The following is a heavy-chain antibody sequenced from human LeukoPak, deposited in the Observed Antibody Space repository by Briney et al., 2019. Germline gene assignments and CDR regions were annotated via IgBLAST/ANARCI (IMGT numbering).Heavy chain of an antibody. D-gene: IGHD2-21*01. Sequence: GGSLRLSCVASGFTFSTYAVSWVRQTPGKGLEWVSTISPSGGTTYFADSVKGRFTISRDNSKSTLYLQMNSLRAEDTAVYYCARKTSVALDYWGQGTLVTVSS. CDR2: ISPSGGTT. J-gene: IGHJ4*02. CDR1: GFTFSTYA. V-gene: IGHV3-23*01. CDR3: ARKTSVALDY.